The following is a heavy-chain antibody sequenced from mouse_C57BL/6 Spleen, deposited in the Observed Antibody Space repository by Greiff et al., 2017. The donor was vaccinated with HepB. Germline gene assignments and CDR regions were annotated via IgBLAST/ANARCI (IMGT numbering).Heavy chain of an antibody. CDR3: SREGLYGNYVGYFDV. Sequence: EVQLQQSGPELVKPGASVKIPCKASGYTFTDYNMDWVKQSHGKSLEWIGDINPNNGGTIYNQKFKGKATLTVDKSSSTAYMELRSLTSEDTAVYDCSREGLYGNYVGYFDVWGTGTTVTVSS. J-gene: IGHJ1*03. V-gene: IGHV1-18*01. CDR1: GYTFTDYN. D-gene: IGHD2-1*01. CDR2: INPNNGGT.